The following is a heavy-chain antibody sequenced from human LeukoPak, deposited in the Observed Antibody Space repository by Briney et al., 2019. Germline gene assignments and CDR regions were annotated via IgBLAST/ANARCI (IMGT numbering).Heavy chain of an antibody. Sequence: ASVKVSCKASGGTFSSYAISWVRQAPGQGLEWMGGIIPIFGTANYAQKFQGRVTITADESTSTAYMELSSLRSEDTAVYYCARDYDSSGYYSNWGQGTLVTVFS. J-gene: IGHJ4*02. V-gene: IGHV1-69*01. CDR1: GGTFSSYA. D-gene: IGHD3-22*01. CDR2: IIPIFGTA. CDR3: ARDYDSSGYYSN.